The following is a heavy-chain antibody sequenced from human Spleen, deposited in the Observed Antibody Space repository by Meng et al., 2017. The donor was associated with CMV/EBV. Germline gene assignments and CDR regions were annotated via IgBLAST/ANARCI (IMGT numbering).Heavy chain of an antibody. CDR3: ARAPPLKYYDFWSAPLTVDY. D-gene: IGHD3-3*01. CDR2: IWHDGSKT. J-gene: IGHJ4*02. Sequence: GGSLRLSCAASGFTFRSYGMHWVRQAPGRGLEWVAFIWHDGSKTYYADSVKGRFTISRDNSKSTLYLQLNSLRPEDTAVYYCARAPPLKYYDFWSAPLTVDYWGQGTLVTVSS. V-gene: IGHV3-30*02. CDR1: GFTFRSYG.